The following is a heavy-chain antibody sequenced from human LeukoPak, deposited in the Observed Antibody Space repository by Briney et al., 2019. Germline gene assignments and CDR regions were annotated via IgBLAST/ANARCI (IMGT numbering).Heavy chain of an antibody. CDR3: ATYYYDSSGYYADY. Sequence: GASVKVSCKVSGYTLTELSMHWVRQAPGKGLEWMGGFDPEDGETIYAQKFQGRVTMTEDTSTDTAYMELSSLRSEDTAVYYCATYYYDSSGYYADYWGQGTLVTVSS. J-gene: IGHJ4*02. V-gene: IGHV1-24*01. CDR2: FDPEDGET. CDR1: GYTLTELS. D-gene: IGHD3-22*01.